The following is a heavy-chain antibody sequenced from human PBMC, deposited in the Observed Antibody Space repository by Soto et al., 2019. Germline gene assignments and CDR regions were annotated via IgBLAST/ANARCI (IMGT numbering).Heavy chain of an antibody. J-gene: IGHJ4*02. CDR2: IHVTGYT. D-gene: IGHD5-18*01. CDR3: ARVKGYSYGPENFDY. V-gene: IGHV4-30-2*05. CDR1: GASITSGSYS. Sequence: LSLTCTVSGASITSGSYSWSWIRQAPGKGLEWIGNIHVTGYTAFSPSLKRRVTMSVDTSKNQFSLNVNSVTAADTAVYYCARVKGYSYGPENFDYWGQGTLVTVSS.